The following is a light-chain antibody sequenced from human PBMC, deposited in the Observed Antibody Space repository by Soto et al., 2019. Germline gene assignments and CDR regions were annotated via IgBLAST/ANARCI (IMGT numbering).Light chain of an antibody. CDR3: QQYRT. CDR1: QGISSW. CDR2: KTS. J-gene: IGKJ1*01. V-gene: IGKV1-5*03. Sequence: DVQMTQSPSSLSASVGDRVTISCRGSQGISSWFAWYQQKPGKAPRLLIYKTSSLASGVPSRFSGSGSGTEFTLTISSLQPDDFATYYCQQYRTFGQGTKVDIK.